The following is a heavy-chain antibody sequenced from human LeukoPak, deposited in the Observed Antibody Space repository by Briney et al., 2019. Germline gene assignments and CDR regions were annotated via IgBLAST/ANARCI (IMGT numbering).Heavy chain of an antibody. CDR1: GGSISSGSYY. Sequence: SSQTLSLTCTVSGGSISSGSYYWGWIRQPPGKGLEWIGSIYYSGSTYYNPSLKSRVTISVDTSKNQFSLKLSSVTAADTAVYYCARHFQGVTRPFDYWGQGTLVTVSS. V-gene: IGHV4-39*01. CDR2: IYYSGST. CDR3: ARHFQGVTRPFDY. D-gene: IGHD2-21*02. J-gene: IGHJ4*02.